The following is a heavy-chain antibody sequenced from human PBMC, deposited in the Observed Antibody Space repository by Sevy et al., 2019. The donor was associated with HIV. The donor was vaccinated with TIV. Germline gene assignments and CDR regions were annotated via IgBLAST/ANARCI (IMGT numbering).Heavy chain of an antibody. CDR3: AKDLEATITWGYYFDY. CDR1: GFSFSNYA. V-gene: IGHV3-30*18. Sequence: GGSLRLSCAASGFSFSNYAMHWVRQAPGKGLEWVAVISYDGSNKYYANSVKGRFTISRDNSKNTLYLQMNSLRAEDTAVYYCAKDLEATITWGYYFDYWGPGTLVTVSS. CDR2: ISYDGSNK. D-gene: IGHD5-12*01. J-gene: IGHJ4*02.